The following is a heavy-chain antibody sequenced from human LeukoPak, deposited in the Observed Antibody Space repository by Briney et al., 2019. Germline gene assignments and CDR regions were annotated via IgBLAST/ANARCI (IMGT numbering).Heavy chain of an antibody. Sequence: PGESLKISCKGSGYSFTSYWIGWVRQMPGKGLEWMGIIYPGDSDTRYSPSFQGQVTISADKSISTAYLHWSSLKASDAAMYYCARHFARGSMTSPAGYWGQGTLATVSS. J-gene: IGHJ4*02. V-gene: IGHV5-51*01. CDR3: ARHFARGSMTSPAGY. CDR1: GYSFTSYW. CDR2: IYPGDSDT. D-gene: IGHD2-2*01.